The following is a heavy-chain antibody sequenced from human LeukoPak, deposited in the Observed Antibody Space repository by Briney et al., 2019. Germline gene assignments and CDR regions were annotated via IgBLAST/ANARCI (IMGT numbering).Heavy chain of an antibody. CDR1: GYTFTSYY. V-gene: IGHV1-46*01. CDR3: ARDTELGYCSSTSCHPAYNWFDP. Sequence: ASVKVSCKASGYTFTSYYMHWVRQAPGQGLEWMGIINPSGGSTSYAQKFQSRVTMTRDTSTSTVYMELSSLRSEDTAVYYCARDTELGYCSSTSCHPAYNWFDPWGQGTLVTVSS. CDR2: INPSGGST. J-gene: IGHJ5*02. D-gene: IGHD2-2*01.